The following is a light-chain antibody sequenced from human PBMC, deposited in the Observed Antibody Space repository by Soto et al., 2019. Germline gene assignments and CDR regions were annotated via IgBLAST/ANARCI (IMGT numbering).Light chain of an antibody. J-gene: IGLJ1*01. V-gene: IGLV2-8*01. CDR3: SSYAGSNNYV. CDR2: GVT. Sequence: QSALTQPPSASGSPGQSVTISCVGSSSDVGGYNFVSWYQQHPGKAPKLMIFGVTKRPSGVPDRFSGSKSGNTASLTVSGLQAEDEADYYCSSYAGSNNYVFGTGTKLTVL. CDR1: SSDVGGYNF.